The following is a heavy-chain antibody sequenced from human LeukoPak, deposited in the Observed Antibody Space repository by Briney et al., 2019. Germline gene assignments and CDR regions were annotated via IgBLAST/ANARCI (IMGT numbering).Heavy chain of an antibody. CDR3: ARVGAWELQRVFDY. V-gene: IGHV3-7*01. D-gene: IGHD1-26*01. CDR2: INRGGSES. Sequence: GGSLRLSCAASGFTFTDYWMTWVRQVPEKGLEWVANINRGGSESYYVDSVKGRFTISRDNAKNSLYLQMDSLRVEDTAVYYCARVGAWELQRVFDYWGQGTLVTVPS. CDR1: GFTFTDYW. J-gene: IGHJ4*02.